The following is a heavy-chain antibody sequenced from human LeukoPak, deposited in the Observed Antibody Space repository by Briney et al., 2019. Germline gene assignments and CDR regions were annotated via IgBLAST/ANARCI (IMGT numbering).Heavy chain of an antibody. D-gene: IGHD3-3*01. V-gene: IGHV4-59*01. CDR3: ARGGRGYDFWSGPTFDY. Sequence: PSETLSLTCTVSGGSISSYYWSWIRQPPGKGLEWIGNIFYRGATNYNPSLKSRVTMSVDTSKNQFSLKLSSVTAADTAVYYCARGGRGYDFWSGPTFDYWGQGTLVTVSS. J-gene: IGHJ4*02. CDR1: GGSISSYY. CDR2: IFYRGAT.